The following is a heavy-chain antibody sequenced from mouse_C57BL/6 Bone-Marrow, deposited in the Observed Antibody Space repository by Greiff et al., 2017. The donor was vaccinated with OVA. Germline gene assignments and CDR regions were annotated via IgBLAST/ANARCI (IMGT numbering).Heavy chain of an antibody. CDR2: IDPSDSYT. CDR3: ASPTETDWNFDV. CDR1: GYTFTSYW. J-gene: IGHJ1*03. Sequence: QVQLQQPGAELVKPGASVKLSCKASGYTFTSYWMQWVKQRPGQGLEWIGEIDPSDSYTNYNQKFKGKATLTVDTSSSTAYMQLSSLTSEDSAVYYCASPTETDWNFDVWGTGTTVTVSS. D-gene: IGHD4-1*02. V-gene: IGHV1-50*01.